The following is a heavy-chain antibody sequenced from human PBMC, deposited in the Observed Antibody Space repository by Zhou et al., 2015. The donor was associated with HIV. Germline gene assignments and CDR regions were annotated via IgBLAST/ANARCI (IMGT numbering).Heavy chain of an antibody. CDR2: IIPFSGTT. J-gene: IGHJ4*02. CDR3: ARSRTDYGGNAHFDY. Sequence: QVQLVQSGAEVKKPGSSVKVSCKLSGGTFDTNGISWVRQAPGQGLEWMGGIIPFSGTTKNARKFQGRVTITADRSTSTAYMELRSLRSEDTAVYYCARSRTDYGGNAHFDYWGQGTLVTVSS. V-gene: IGHV1-69*06. D-gene: IGHD4-23*01. CDR1: GGTFDTNG.